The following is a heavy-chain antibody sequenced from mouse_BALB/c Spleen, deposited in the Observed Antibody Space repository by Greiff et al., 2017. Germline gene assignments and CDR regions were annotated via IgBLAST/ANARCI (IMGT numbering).Heavy chain of an antibody. D-gene: IGHD1-1*01. J-gene: IGHJ3*01. CDR1: GFSLTSYG. Sequence: VKVVESGPGLVAPSQSLSITCTVSGFSLTSYGVHWVRQPPGKGLEWLGVIWAGGSTNYNSALMSRLSISKDNSKSQVFLKMNSLQTDDTAMYYCASYGSSQAWFAYWGQGTLVTVSA. CDR2: IWAGGST. CDR3: ASYGSSQAWFAY. V-gene: IGHV2-9*02.